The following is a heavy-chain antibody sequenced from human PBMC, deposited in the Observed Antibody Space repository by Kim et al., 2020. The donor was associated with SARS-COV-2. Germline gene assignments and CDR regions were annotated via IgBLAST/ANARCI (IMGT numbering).Heavy chain of an antibody. D-gene: IGHD5-12*01. J-gene: IGHJ6*02. V-gene: IGHV3-7*05. CDR3: ARVISGYGPTLYYGMDV. Sequence: GGSLRLSCAASGFTFSSYWMSWVRQAPGKGLEWVANIKQDGSEKYYVDSVKGRFTISRDNAKNSLYLQMNSLRAEDTAVYYCARVISGYGPTLYYGMDVWGQGTTVTVSS. CDR2: IKQDGSEK. CDR1: GFTFSSYW.